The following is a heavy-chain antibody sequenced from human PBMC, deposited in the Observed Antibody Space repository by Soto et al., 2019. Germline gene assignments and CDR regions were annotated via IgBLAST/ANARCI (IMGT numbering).Heavy chain of an antibody. CDR2: ISGSGGST. CDR3: AKEGPRYYDFWSGYLD. Sequence: GGSLRLSCAASGFTFSSYAMSWVRQAPGKGLEWVSAISGSGGSTYYADSVKGRFTISRDNSKNTLYLQMNSLRAEDTAVYYCAKEGPRYYDFWSGYLDWGQGTLVTVSS. J-gene: IGHJ4*02. CDR1: GFTFSSYA. D-gene: IGHD3-3*01. V-gene: IGHV3-23*01.